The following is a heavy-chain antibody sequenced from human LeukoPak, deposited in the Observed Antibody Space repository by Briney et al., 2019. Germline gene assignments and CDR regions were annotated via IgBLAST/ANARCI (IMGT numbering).Heavy chain of an antibody. CDR2: IIPILGIA. Sequence: SVKVSCKASGGTFSSYAISWVRQAPGQGLEWMGRIIPILGIANYAQKFQGRVTITADKSTSTAYMELSSLRSDDTAVYYCARDIRYYDSSGYYDAFDIWGQGTMVTVSS. D-gene: IGHD3-22*01. CDR3: ARDIRYYDSSGYYDAFDI. V-gene: IGHV1-69*04. J-gene: IGHJ3*02. CDR1: GGTFSSYA.